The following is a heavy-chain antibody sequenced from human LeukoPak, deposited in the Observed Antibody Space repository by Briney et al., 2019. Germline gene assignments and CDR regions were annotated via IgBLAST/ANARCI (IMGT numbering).Heavy chain of an antibody. Sequence: ASVKVSCKASGYTFTSYGISWVRQAPGQGLEWMGWISAYNGNTNYAQKLQGRVTMTTDTSTSTAYMELRSLRSDDTAVYYWARDGAITIFGVAPLEPDFDYWGQGTLVTVSS. J-gene: IGHJ4*02. CDR1: GYTFTSYG. CDR2: ISAYNGNT. D-gene: IGHD3-3*01. V-gene: IGHV1-18*01. CDR3: ARDGAITIFGVAPLEPDFDY.